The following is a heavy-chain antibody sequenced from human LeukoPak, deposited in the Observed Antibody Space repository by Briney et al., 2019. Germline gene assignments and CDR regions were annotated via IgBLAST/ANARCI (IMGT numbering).Heavy chain of an antibody. D-gene: IGHD4-17*01. Sequence: GGSLRLSCAASGFSFSSYTMNWVRQAPGKGLEWVSSISSSSTYIYYADSVKGRFTISRDNAKNSLSLQMNSLRAEDTAVYYCARDFYGDYGLSDYYYYYYMDVWGKGTTVTVSS. V-gene: IGHV3-21*01. CDR2: ISSSSTYI. J-gene: IGHJ6*03. CDR1: GFSFSSYT. CDR3: ARDFYGDYGLSDYYYYYYMDV.